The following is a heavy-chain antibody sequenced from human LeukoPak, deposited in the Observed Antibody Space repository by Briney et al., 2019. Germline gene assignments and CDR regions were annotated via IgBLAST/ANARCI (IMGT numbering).Heavy chain of an antibody. CDR3: ASNSGSYSHYFDY. V-gene: IGHV4-34*01. Sequence: SETLSLTCAVYGGSFSGYYWSWIRQPPGKGLEWIGEINHSGSTNYNPSLKSRVTISVDTSKNQSSLKLSSVTAADTAVYYCASNSGSYSHYFDYWGQGTLVTVSS. CDR1: GGSFSGYY. D-gene: IGHD1-26*01. CDR2: INHSGST. J-gene: IGHJ4*02.